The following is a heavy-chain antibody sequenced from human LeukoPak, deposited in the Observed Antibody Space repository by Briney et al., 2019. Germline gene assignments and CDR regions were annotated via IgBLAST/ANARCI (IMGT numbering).Heavy chain of an antibody. CDR3: ARHASWFDP. CDR1: GGSISTSSYY. V-gene: IGHV4-39*01. Sequence: SETLSLTCTVSGGSISTSSYYWGWIRQPPGKGLEWIGSIHYSGNTYYNPSLKSRVTISVDTSKNQFSLKLSSVTAADTAVYYCARHASWFDPWGQGTLVIVSS. J-gene: IGHJ5*02. CDR2: IHYSGNT.